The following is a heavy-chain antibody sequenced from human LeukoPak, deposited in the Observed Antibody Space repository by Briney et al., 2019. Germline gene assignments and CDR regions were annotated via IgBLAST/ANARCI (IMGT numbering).Heavy chain of an antibody. CDR3: TRVRGKAAALDD. V-gene: IGHV1-46*01. CDR2: INPSGGST. J-gene: IGHJ4*02. D-gene: IGHD1-1*01. CDR1: AYTFTIYY. Sequence: ASVTVSCTGSAYTFTIYYLHWVRQAPGQGLEWMGIINPSGGSTRYAQKFQGRVTMTRDTSTSTVYMELSSVTAAATDVYYCTRVRGKAAALDDWVQGTLVTVSS.